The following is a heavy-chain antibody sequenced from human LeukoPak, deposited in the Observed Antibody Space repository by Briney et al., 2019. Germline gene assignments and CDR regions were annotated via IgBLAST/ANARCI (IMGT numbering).Heavy chain of an antibody. V-gene: IGHV4-34*01. CDR3: ARAKMVAATIDFDY. CDR2: INHSGST. Sequence: PSETLSLTCAVYGGSFSGYYWSWIRQPPGKGLEWIGEINHSGSTNYNPSLKSRVTISVDTSKNQFSLKLSSVTAADTAVYYCARAKMVAATIDFDYWGRGTLVTVSS. J-gene: IGHJ4*02. CDR1: GGSFSGYY. D-gene: IGHD2-15*01.